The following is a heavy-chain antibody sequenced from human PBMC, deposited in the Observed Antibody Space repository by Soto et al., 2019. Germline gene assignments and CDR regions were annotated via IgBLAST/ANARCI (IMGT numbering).Heavy chain of an antibody. CDR3: ARRGSGSYYDY. V-gene: IGHV3-23*01. D-gene: IGHD1-26*01. CDR1: GFTFSSYA. Sequence: EVQLLESGGGLVQPGGSLRLSCAASGFTFSSYAMRWVRQAPVKGLEWVSAISGSGDSTYYADSVKGRFTISRDNSKNPLYLQMHSLGAEDTAVYYCARRGSGSYYDYWGQGTLVTVSS. CDR2: ISGSGDST. J-gene: IGHJ4*02.